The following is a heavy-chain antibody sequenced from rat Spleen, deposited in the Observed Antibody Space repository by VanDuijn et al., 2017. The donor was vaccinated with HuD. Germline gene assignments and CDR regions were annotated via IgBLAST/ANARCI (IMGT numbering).Heavy chain of an antibody. V-gene: IGHV5-29*01. CDR1: GFTFSDYY. D-gene: IGHD1-1*01. Sequence: EVQLMESGGGLVQPGRSLRLSCAASGFTFSDYYMAWVRQAPTKGLEWVATINYDGSSTYYRDSVKGRFTISRDNAKSTLYLQMDSLRSEDTATYYCARQGTRWYYFDYWGQGVMVTVSS. CDR3: ARQGTRWYYFDY. CDR2: INYDGSST. J-gene: IGHJ2*01.